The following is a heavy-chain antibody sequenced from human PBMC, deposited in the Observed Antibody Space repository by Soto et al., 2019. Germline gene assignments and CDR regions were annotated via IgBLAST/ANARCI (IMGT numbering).Heavy chain of an antibody. CDR3: ARDGSWVVPALPIYYYGMDV. V-gene: IGHV1-69*01. CDR1: GGTFSSYA. CDR2: IIPIFGTA. Sequence: QVQLVQSGAEVKKPGSSVKVSCKASGGTFSSYAISWVQQAPGQGLEWMGGIIPIFGTANYAQKFQGRVTITADESTSTAYMELSSLRSEDTAVYYCARDGSWVVPALPIYYYGMDVWGQGTTVTVSS. J-gene: IGHJ6*02. D-gene: IGHD2-2*01.